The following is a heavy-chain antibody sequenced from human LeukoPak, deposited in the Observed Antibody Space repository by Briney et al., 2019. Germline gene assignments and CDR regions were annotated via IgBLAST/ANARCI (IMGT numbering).Heavy chain of an antibody. J-gene: IGHJ4*02. D-gene: IGHD5-12*01. CDR3: ATGGYGFY. CDR2: ISGSGGST. Sequence: GGSLRLSCAASGCTFSSYAMSWVRMAPGRGLELVSAISGSGGSTYYADSVKGRFTISRDNSKNTLYLQMNSLRAEDTAVYYCATGGYGFYWGQGTLVTVSS. CDR1: GCTFSSYA. V-gene: IGHV3-23*01.